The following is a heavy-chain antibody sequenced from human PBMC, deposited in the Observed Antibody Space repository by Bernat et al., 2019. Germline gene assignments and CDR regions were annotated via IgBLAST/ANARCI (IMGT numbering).Heavy chain of an antibody. Sequence: QLQLQESGPGLVKPSETLSLTCTVSGGSISRTSYYWGWIRQPPGKGLEWIGTISYSGSIYYNPSLKSRVTISVDTSKNQFSLKLNSVTAADTAVYYCARHLGYTYGPDYWGQGTLVTVSS. CDR2: ISYSGSI. CDR1: GGSISRTSYY. D-gene: IGHD5-18*01. CDR3: ARHLGYTYGPDY. J-gene: IGHJ4*02. V-gene: IGHV4-39*01.